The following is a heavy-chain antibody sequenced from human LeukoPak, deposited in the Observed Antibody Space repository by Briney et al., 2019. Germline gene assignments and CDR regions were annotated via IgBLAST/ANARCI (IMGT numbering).Heavy chain of an antibody. V-gene: IGHV4-38-2*02. D-gene: IGHD2-15*01. J-gene: IGHJ5*02. CDR3: ARHVVVVAASNWFDP. CDR1: GYSISSGYY. CDR2: IYHSGST. Sequence: SETLSLTCTVSGYSISSGYYWGWIRQPPGKGLEWIGSIYHSGSTYYNPSLKSRVTISVDTSKNQFSLKLSSVTAADTAVYYCARHVVVVAASNWFDPWGQGTLVTVSS.